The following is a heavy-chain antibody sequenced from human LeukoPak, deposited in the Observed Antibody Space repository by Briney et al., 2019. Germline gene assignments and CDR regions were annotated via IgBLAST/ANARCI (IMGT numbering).Heavy chain of an antibody. CDR3: ARDPWFGELLWYFDL. J-gene: IGHJ2*01. CDR2: IYTSGST. D-gene: IGHD3-10*01. Sequence: SETLSLNCTVSGGSISSYYWSWIRQPAGKGLEWIGRIYTSGSTNYNPSLKSRVTMSVDTSKNQFSLKLSSVTAADTAVYYCARDPWFGELLWYFDLWGRGTLVTVSS. V-gene: IGHV4-4*07. CDR1: GGSISSYY.